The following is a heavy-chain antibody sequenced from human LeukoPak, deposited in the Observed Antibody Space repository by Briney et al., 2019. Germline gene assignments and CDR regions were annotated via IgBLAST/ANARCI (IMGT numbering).Heavy chain of an antibody. CDR2: ISGSGGST. Sequence: GGSLRLSCAASGFTFSSYAMSWVRQAPGKGLEWVSAISGSGGSTYYADSVKGRFTISRDNSKNTLYLKMNSLRAEDTAVYYCANRNAPGIAGYWGQGTLVTVSS. CDR3: ANRNAPGIAGY. V-gene: IGHV3-23*01. CDR1: GFTFSSYA. J-gene: IGHJ4*02. D-gene: IGHD6-13*01.